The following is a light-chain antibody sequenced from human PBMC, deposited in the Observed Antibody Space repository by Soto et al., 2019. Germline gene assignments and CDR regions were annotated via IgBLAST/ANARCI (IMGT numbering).Light chain of an antibody. CDR1: SNDIGGSNF. J-gene: IGLJ2*01. V-gene: IGLV2-8*01. CDR2: EVT. CDR3: GSYAGSNNML. Sequence: QSALTQPPSASGSPGQSVTISCTGTSNDIGGSNFVSWYQQHPDKAPKLIIYEVTKRPSGVPDRFSAFKSGNTASLTVSGLQPEDAADYYCGSYAGSNNMLFGGGTKLTVL.